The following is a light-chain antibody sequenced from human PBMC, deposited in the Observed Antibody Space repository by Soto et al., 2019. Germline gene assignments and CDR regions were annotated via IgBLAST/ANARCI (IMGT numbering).Light chain of an antibody. CDR3: QHYQSYSWT. CDR1: QSITDS. V-gene: IGKV1-5*03. CDR2: KAA. Sequence: DIQMTQSPSTLSASVGDRVTITCRASQSITDSLAWYQQKPGQAPKLLIYKAATLARGVPSRFSGSGSGTEFPIAISRLQPDDVGTYYCQHYQSYSWTFGQGTKVEVK. J-gene: IGKJ1*01.